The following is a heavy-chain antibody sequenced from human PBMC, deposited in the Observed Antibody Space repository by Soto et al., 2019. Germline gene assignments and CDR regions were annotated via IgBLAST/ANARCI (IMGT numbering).Heavy chain of an antibody. D-gene: IGHD2-21*02. J-gene: IGHJ6*02. Sequence: QVTLKESGPTLVKPTQTLTLTCTVSGLSLRTTGVGVGWVRQPPGKALEWLALLYWYDDTRYSPSLRSRLTIAKDISEKQVVLTMTNMDTVDTATYYCVQSRCGGDCLEIYSSHAYNGLDVWGQGTKVTVSS. CDR1: GLSLRTTGVG. CDR3: VQSRCGGDCLEIYSSHAYNGLDV. V-gene: IGHV2-5*01. CDR2: LYWYDDT.